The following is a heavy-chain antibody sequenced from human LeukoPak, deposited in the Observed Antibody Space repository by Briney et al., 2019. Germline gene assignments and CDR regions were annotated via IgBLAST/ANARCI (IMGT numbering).Heavy chain of an antibody. CDR1: GGSISRRSYY. J-gene: IGHJ4*02. CDR3: AREHYYDSSGYSNTFDY. Sequence: LETLSLTCTVSGGSISRRSYYWGWIRQPPGKGLEWIGIIYYSGSTYYNPSLKSRVTISVDTSKNQFSLKLSSVTAADTAVYYCAREHYYDSSGYSNTFDYWGQGTLVTVSS. V-gene: IGHV4-39*07. D-gene: IGHD3-22*01. CDR2: IYYSGST.